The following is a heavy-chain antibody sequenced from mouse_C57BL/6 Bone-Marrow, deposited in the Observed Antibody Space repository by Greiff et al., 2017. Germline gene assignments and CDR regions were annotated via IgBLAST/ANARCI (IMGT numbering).Heavy chain of an antibody. Sequence: EVQLQQSGAELVRPGASVKLSCTASGFNIKDDYMHWVKQRPEQGLEWIGWIDPENGDTEYASKFQGKATITADTSSNTAYLQLSSLTSEDTAVYYCTTGYYGSRQGGQGSLVTVSA. CDR3: TTGYYGSRQ. J-gene: IGHJ3*01. V-gene: IGHV14-4*01. D-gene: IGHD1-1*01. CDR1: GFNIKDDY. CDR2: IDPENGDT.